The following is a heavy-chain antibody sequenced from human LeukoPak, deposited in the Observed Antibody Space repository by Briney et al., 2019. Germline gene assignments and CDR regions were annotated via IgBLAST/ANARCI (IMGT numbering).Heavy chain of an antibody. J-gene: IGHJ4*02. CDR3: ARDPKESTYYYDSSGPYHFDY. CDR2: ISSRRSYI. CDR1: GFTFSTYT. D-gene: IGHD3-22*01. V-gene: IGHV3-21*01. Sequence: PGGSLRLSCAASGFTFSTYTMNWVRQAPGKGLEWVSSISSRRSYIYYADSVKGRFTISRDNAGNSLYLQMNSLRAEDTAVYYCARDPKESTYYYDSSGPYHFDYWGQGTLVTVSS.